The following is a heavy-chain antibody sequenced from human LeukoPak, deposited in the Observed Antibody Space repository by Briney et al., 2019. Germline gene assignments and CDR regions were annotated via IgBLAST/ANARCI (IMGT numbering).Heavy chain of an antibody. D-gene: IGHD3-22*01. J-gene: IGHJ5*02. CDR3: AGTYYYDSSGYYSWFDP. Sequence: PSETLSLTCAVYGGSFGGYYWSWISQPPGKGLEWIGEINHSGSTNYNPSLKSRVTISVDTSKNQFSLKLSSVTAADTAVYYCAGTYYYDSSGYYSWFDPWGQGTLVTVSS. CDR2: INHSGST. V-gene: IGHV4-34*01. CDR1: GGSFGGYY.